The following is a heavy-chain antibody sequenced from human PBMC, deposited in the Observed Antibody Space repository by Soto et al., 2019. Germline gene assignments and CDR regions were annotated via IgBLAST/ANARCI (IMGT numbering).Heavy chain of an antibody. CDR1: GGSISSSSYY. CDR3: ARVHYDFWSGAIYYYYYMDV. J-gene: IGHJ6*03. D-gene: IGHD3-3*01. Sequence: PSETLSLTCIVSGGSISSSSYYWGWIRQPPGKGLEWIGSIYYSGSTYYNPSLKSRVTISVDTSKNQFSVKLSSVTAADTAVYYCARVHYDFWSGAIYYYYYMDVWGKGTTVTVSS. CDR2: IYYSGST. V-gene: IGHV4-39*07.